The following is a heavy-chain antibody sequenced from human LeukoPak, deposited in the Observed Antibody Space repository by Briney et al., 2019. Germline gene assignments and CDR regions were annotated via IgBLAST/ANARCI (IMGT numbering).Heavy chain of an antibody. Sequence: PSETLSLTCTVSGGSISSSSYYWGWIRQPPGKGLEWIGSIYYSGSTNYNPSLKSRVTISVDTSKNQFSLKLSSVTAADTAVYYCARADYGDSPFDYWGQGTLVTVSS. J-gene: IGHJ4*02. D-gene: IGHD4-17*01. CDR2: IYYSGST. CDR1: GGSISSSSYY. CDR3: ARADYGDSPFDY. V-gene: IGHV4-39*07.